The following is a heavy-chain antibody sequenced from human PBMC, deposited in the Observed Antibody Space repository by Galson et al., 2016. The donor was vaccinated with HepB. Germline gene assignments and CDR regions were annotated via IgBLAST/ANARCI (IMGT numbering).Heavy chain of an antibody. D-gene: IGHD1-7*01. Sequence: SLRLSCAVSGYPFSKSWMAWVRQAPGKGLEWVANIKQDGSQKSFVNSVKGRFTISRDNAKNSLYLQMNSLRDEDTAIYYCATLIQFPTPGTPWWAYYFHYWGQGTLVTVSS. J-gene: IGHJ4*02. CDR2: IKQDGSQK. CDR1: GYPFSKSW. V-gene: IGHV3-7*03. CDR3: ATLIQFPTPGTPWWAYYFHY.